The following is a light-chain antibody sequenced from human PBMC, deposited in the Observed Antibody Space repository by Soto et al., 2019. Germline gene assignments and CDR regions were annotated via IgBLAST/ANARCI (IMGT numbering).Light chain of an antibody. Sequence: EIVMTQSPVALSVSPGERATLSCRASQSVSSALAWYQQKPGQAPRLLVYDVSSRAAGIPARFSASGSETEFTLTISSLQSEDFAVYDCQQYSNWPLTFGGGTKVEIK. CDR2: DVS. J-gene: IGKJ4*01. CDR1: QSVSSA. CDR3: QQYSNWPLT. V-gene: IGKV3-15*01.